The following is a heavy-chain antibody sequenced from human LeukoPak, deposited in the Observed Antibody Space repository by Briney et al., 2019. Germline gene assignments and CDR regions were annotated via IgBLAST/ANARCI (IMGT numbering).Heavy chain of an antibody. CDR1: GFTFSTYA. Sequence: PGGSLRLSCAASGFTFSTYAMNWVRQAPGKGLEWVSVISGSGGTTYYADSVKGRFTISRDNSKNTLDLQMNSLRAEDTAVYYCAKASAMIVVVSKYFDYWGQGTLVTVSS. J-gene: IGHJ4*02. CDR2: ISGSGGTT. V-gene: IGHV3-23*01. CDR3: AKASAMIVVVSKYFDY. D-gene: IGHD3-22*01.